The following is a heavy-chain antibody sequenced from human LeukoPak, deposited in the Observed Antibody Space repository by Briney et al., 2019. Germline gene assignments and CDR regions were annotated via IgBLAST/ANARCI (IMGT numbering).Heavy chain of an antibody. Sequence: GGSLRLSCAASGFTFSNFGMHWVRQAPGKGLEWVAVISYDGSNKYYADSVKGRFTISRDNSRNTLYLQMNSLRAEDTAIYYCAKDLEAFDIWGQGTMVTVSS. CDR3: AKDLEAFDI. CDR2: ISYDGSNK. V-gene: IGHV3-30*18. D-gene: IGHD1-1*01. J-gene: IGHJ3*02. CDR1: GFTFSNFG.